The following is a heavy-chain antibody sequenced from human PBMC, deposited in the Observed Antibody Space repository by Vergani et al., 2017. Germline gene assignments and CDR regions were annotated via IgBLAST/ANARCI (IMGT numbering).Heavy chain of an antibody. CDR2: IYTSGST. CDR3: ARDQGRLLWFGEEIYYYYYGMDV. CDR1: GGSISSGSYY. V-gene: IGHV4-61*02. D-gene: IGHD3-10*01. J-gene: IGHJ6*02. Sequence: QVQLQESGPGLVKPSQTLSLTCTVSGGSISSGSYYWSWIRQPAGKGLEWIGRIYTSGSTNYNPSLKSRVTISVDTSKNQFSLKLSSVTAADTAVYYCARDQGRLLWFGEEIYYYYYGMDVWGQGTTVTVSS.